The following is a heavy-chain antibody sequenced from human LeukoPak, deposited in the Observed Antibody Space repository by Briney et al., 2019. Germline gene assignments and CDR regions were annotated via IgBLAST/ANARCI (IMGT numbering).Heavy chain of an antibody. CDR3: AKDWRMEV. Sequence: GSLRLSFVGSGFPFSSSAMNWVRQAPGEGLQWVSAIGGGGGDTYYADSVKGRFTISRENSKTTVYLQMDNLRAEDMAVYYCAKDWRMEVWGQGTTVTVSS. J-gene: IGHJ6*02. CDR1: GFPFSSSA. CDR2: IGGGGGDT. V-gene: IGHV3-23*01.